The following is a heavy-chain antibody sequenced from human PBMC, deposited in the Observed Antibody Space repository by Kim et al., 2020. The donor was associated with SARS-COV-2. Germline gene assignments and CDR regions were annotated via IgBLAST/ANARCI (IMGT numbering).Heavy chain of an antibody. CDR1: GYSFTSYW. CDR2: IYPGDSDT. Sequence: GESLKISCKGSGYSFTSYWIGWVRQMPGKGLEWMGIIYPGDSDTRYSPSFQGQVTISADKSISTAYLQWSSLKASDTAMYYCARSSYSSGWYGWFDPWGQGTLVTVSS. V-gene: IGHV5-51*01. D-gene: IGHD6-19*01. J-gene: IGHJ5*02. CDR3: ARSSYSSGWYGWFDP.